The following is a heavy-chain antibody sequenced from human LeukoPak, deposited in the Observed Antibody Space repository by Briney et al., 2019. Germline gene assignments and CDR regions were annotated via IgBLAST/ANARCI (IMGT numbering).Heavy chain of an antibody. V-gene: IGHV3-30-3*01. CDR1: GFTFSSYA. D-gene: IGHD3-22*01. CDR2: ISYDGSNK. J-gene: IGHJ4*02. Sequence: GGSLRLSCAASGFTFSSYAIHWVRQAPGKGLGWVAVISYDGSNKYYADSVKSRFTISRDNSKNTLYLQMNSLRAEDTAVYYCARETILDSSGYYDYWGQGTLVTVSS. CDR3: ARETILDSSGYYDY.